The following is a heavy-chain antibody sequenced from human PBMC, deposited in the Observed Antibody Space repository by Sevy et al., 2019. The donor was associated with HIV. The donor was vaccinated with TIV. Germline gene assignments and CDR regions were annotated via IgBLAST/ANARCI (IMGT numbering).Heavy chain of an antibody. CDR3: ASDES. CDR1: GFTFSDFW. V-gene: IGHV3-7*01. Sequence: GGSLRLSCKASGFTFSDFWMQWVRQAPGKGLEWVATINQDGSEKYYLDSVKGRFTISRDNAKNSVSLQMSSLRVEDTAMYYCASDESWGQGTLVTVSS. CDR2: INQDGSEK. J-gene: IGHJ5*02.